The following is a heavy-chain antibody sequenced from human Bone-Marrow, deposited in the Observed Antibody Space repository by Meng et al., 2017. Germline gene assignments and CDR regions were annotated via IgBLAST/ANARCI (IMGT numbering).Heavy chain of an antibody. D-gene: IGHD6-19*01. J-gene: IGHJ4*02. CDR2: TYYRSKWYS. Sequence: QVHLQQSGPGLVKPSQTLSLTCAISGDSVSTNSAAWSWIRQSPSRGLEWLGRTYYRSKWYSDYAVSVRSRITVTPDTSKNQFSLQLNSVTPEDTAVYYRVRYIGWFYFDYWGQGTLVTVSS. V-gene: IGHV6-1*01. CDR3: VRYIGWFYFDY. CDR1: GDSVSTNSAA.